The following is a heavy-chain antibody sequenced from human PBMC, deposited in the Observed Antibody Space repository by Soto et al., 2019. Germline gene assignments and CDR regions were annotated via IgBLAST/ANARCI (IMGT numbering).Heavy chain of an antibody. D-gene: IGHD2-2*01. CDR3: AKDLRDWPAPPMDY. J-gene: IGHJ4*02. CDR2: ISGSGGST. V-gene: IGHV3-23*01. CDR1: GFTFSSYA. Sequence: GGSLRLSCAASGFTFSSYAMSWVRQAPGKGLEWVSAISGSGGSTYYADSVKGRFTISRVNSKNTLYLQMNSLRAEDTAVYYCAKDLRDWPAPPMDYWGQGTLVTVSS.